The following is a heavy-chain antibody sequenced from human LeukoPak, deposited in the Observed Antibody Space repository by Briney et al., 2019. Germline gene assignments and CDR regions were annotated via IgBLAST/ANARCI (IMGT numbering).Heavy chain of an antibody. CDR2: IRYDGSNK. CDR3: AKDFSSSWHAGIDY. Sequence: GGSLRLSCAASGFTFSSYGMHWVRQAPGKGLEWMAFIRYDGSNKYYADSVKGRFTISRDNSKNTLYLQMNSLRAEDTAVYYCAKDFSSSWHAGIDYWGQGTLVTVSS. J-gene: IGHJ4*02. D-gene: IGHD6-13*01. V-gene: IGHV3-30*02. CDR1: GFTFSSYG.